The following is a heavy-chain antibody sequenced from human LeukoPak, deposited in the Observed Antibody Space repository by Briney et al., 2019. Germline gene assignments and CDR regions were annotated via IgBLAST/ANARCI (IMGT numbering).Heavy chain of an antibody. CDR1: GFTFSTYS. J-gene: IGHJ1*01. CDR3: AKDSDYYHTSGYYYAYFQH. CDR2: ISSTSSTI. V-gene: IGHV3-48*02. D-gene: IGHD3-22*01. Sequence: GGSLRLSCAVSGFTFSTYSMNWVRQAPGKGLEWVSYISSTSSTIYYADSVKGRFTISRDNAKNSLYLQMNSLRDEDTAVYYCAKDSDYYHTSGYYYAYFQHWGQGTLVTVSS.